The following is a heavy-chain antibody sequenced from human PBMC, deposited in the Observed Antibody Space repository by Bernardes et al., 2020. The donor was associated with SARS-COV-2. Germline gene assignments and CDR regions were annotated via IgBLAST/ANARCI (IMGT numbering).Heavy chain of an antibody. J-gene: IGHJ6*03. CDR1: GGSFSGYY. Sequence: SETLSLTCAVYGGSFSGYYWSWIRQPPGKGLEWIGEINHSGSTNYNPSLKSRVTISVDTSKNQFSLKLSSVTAADTAVYYCARGGRYSYGRSNYYYYYMDVWGKGTTVTVSS. V-gene: IGHV4-34*01. D-gene: IGHD5-18*01. CDR3: ARGGRYSYGRSNYYYYYMDV. CDR2: INHSGST.